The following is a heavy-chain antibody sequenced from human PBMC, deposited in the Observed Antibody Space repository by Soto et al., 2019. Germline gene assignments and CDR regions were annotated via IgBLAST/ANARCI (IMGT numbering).Heavy chain of an antibody. D-gene: IGHD5-12*01. CDR3: AVSPRGEMATD. Sequence: QVQLVQSGGEVKKPGASVTVSCKASGYTFINYHITWVRQAPGQGLEWMAWINTYNGMTDYAQRFQGRVTMTRDTTTSTAYMELRNLGSDDTAVYFGAVSPRGEMATDWGQGTLVTVSS. CDR1: GYTFINYH. CDR2: INTYNGMT. J-gene: IGHJ4*02. V-gene: IGHV1-18*01.